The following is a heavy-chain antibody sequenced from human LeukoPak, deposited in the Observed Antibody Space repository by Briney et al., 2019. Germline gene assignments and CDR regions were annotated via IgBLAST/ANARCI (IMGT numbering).Heavy chain of an antibody. J-gene: IGHJ3*02. CDR1: GYTFTGYY. CDR3: ARDTHYYSDSNAFDI. CDR2: INPNSGGT. Sequence: ASVKVSCKASGYTFTGYYMHWVRQAPGQGLEWMGWINPNSGGTNYAQKFQGRVTMTRDTSVSTAYMELSRLRSDDTAVYYCARDTHYYSDSNAFDIWGQGTMVTVSS. V-gene: IGHV1-2*02. D-gene: IGHD3-10*01.